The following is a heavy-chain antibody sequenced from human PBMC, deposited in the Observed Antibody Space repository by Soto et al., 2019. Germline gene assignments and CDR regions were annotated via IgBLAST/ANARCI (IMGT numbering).Heavy chain of an antibody. CDR1: GFTFSSYA. CDR3: ARRGSGSYYDY. Sequence: EVQLLESGGGLVQPGGSLRLSCAASGFTFSSYAMRWVRQAPVKGLEWVSAISGSGGSTYYADSVKGRFTISRDNSTNTLYPQMTSLRAEDTAVYYCARRGSGSYYDYWGQGTLVTVSS. V-gene: IGHV3-23*01. CDR2: ISGSGGST. J-gene: IGHJ4*02. D-gene: IGHD1-26*01.